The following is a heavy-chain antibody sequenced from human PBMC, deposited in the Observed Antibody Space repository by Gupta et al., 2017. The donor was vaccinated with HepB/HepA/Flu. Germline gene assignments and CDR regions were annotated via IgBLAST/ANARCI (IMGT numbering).Heavy chain of an antibody. CDR1: GCTFTDYY. J-gene: IGHJ4*02. Sequence: VQLVQSGAAVKKPGATVKFCCKVSGCTFTDYYLHWVQQAPGKGLEWMGVVDLEDGETIYAEKFQGRVTITADTPTDTAYMELSSLRSEDTAVYYCAIGYSGFLHYFDYWGQGALVTVSS. D-gene: IGHD1-26*01. CDR2: VDLEDGET. CDR3: AIGYSGFLHYFDY. V-gene: IGHV1-69-2*01.